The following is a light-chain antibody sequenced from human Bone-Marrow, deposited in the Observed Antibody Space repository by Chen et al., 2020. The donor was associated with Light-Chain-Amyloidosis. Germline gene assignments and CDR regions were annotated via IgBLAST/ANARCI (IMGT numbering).Light chain of an antibody. CDR3: SSYTTNRGL. CDR2: DVS. J-gene: IGLJ1*01. Sequence: QSALTQPASVSGTPGPSITISCTGTRGDIDDCSCVSWYQHHPGKAPKVIIFDVSNRPSGVSSRFSGSKSGNTASLTISGLQAEDEAYYSCSSYTTNRGLFGTGTKVTVL. V-gene: IGLV2-14*03. CDR1: RGDIDDCSC.